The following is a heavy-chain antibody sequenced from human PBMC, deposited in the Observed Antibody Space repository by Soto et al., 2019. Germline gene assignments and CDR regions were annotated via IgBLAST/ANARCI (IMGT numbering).Heavy chain of an antibody. CDR2: IYSGGST. Sequence: EVQLVESGGGLIQPGGSLRLSCAASGFTVSSNYMSWVRQAPGKGLEWVSVIYSGGSTYYADSVKGRFTISRDNSKNTLYLQMNSLRAEDTAVYYCAREGGGYYDSSGTNYYGMDVWGQGTTVTVSS. V-gene: IGHV3-53*01. J-gene: IGHJ6*02. CDR3: AREGGGYYDSSGTNYYGMDV. D-gene: IGHD3-22*01. CDR1: GFTVSSNY.